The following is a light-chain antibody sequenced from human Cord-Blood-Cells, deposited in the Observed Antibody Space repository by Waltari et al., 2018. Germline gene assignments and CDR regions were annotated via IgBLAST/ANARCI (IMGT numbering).Light chain of an antibody. CDR1: QSISSW. V-gene: IGKV1-5*01. J-gene: IGKJ2*01. Sequence: DIQMTQSPSTLSASVGDRVNITCRASQSISSWLAWYQQKPGKAPKLLIYDASSLESGVPSRFSGSGSGTEFTLTISSLQPDDFATYYCQQYNSYSQYTFGQGTKLEIK. CDR3: QQYNSYSQYT. CDR2: DAS.